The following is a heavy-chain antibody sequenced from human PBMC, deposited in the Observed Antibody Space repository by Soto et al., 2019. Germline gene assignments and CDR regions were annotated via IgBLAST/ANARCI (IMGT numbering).Heavy chain of an antibody. CDR2: INHSGST. CDR1: GGSFSDYY. CDR3: GRGPSFTMIEVVQPPYYYYAMDV. J-gene: IGHJ6*02. V-gene: IGHV4-34*01. D-gene: IGHD3-22*01. Sequence: PSETLSLTCAVYGGSFSDYYWSWIRQPPGKGLECIGEINHSGSTNYNPSLKSRVSISVDTSKNQFALKLSSVTAADTAVYLCGRGPSFTMIEVVQPPYYYYAMDVWGQGNTVSVSS.